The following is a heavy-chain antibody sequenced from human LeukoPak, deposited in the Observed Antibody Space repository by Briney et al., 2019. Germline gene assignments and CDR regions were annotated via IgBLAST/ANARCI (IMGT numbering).Heavy chain of an antibody. CDR3: AREYYGVIFSHYLDV. J-gene: IGHJ6*04. D-gene: IGHD3-9*01. CDR1: GFRVSGYD. CDR2: ISISSSNI. V-gene: IGHV3-11*06. Sequence: GGSLRLSCAASGFRVSGYDLNWIRQAPGKGLEWIAYISISSSNIHYADSVRGRFTISRDNANNSLYLQLSSLRVEDTAVYYCAREYYGVIFSHYLDVWGKGTTVTVSS.